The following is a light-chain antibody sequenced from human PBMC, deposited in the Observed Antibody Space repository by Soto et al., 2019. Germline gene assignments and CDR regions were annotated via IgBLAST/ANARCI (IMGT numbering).Light chain of an antibody. Sequence: QSALTQPASVSGSPGQSITISCTGTSSDVGSYNYVSWYQQYPGKAPKLMIYDVSNRPSGVSYRFSGSKSGNTASLTISGVQAEDEDDYYCISYTTSSTHVVFGGGTKLTVL. CDR1: SSDVGSYNY. CDR2: DVS. V-gene: IGLV2-14*01. J-gene: IGLJ2*01. CDR3: ISYTTSSTHVV.